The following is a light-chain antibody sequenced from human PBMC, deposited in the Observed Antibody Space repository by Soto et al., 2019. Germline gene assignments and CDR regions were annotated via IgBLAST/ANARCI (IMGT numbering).Light chain of an antibody. J-gene: IGLJ1*01. Sequence: QSVLTQPPSASGSPGQSVTISCTGTSSDIGAYNRVSWYQQHPGKPPKLLIYDNDERPSGVPVRFSGSKSATSASLAISGLQSEDEGDYYCATWDDSRNGYVFGPGTKVTVL. CDR1: SSDIGAYNR. CDR2: DND. CDR3: ATWDDSRNGYV. V-gene: IGLV2-8*01.